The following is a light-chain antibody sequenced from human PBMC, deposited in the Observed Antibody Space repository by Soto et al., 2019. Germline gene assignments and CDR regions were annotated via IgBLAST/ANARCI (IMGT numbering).Light chain of an antibody. CDR1: TSDVGRYKF. Sequence: QAVRTQPASVSGSPGQSITISCTGTTSDVGRYKFVSWYQHHPGKAPKLLIFEVTNRPSGVSSRFSGSKSGNTASLTISGLQTEDEATYYCGSSTDTDTLVIFGGGTKVTVL. V-gene: IGLV2-14*01. CDR3: GSSTDTDTLVI. CDR2: EVT. J-gene: IGLJ2*01.